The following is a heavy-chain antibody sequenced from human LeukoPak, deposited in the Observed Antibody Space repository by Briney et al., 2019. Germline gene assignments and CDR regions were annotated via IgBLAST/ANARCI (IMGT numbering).Heavy chain of an antibody. V-gene: IGHV3-23*01. CDR2: ISASGDIT. Sequence: GGSLRLSCAASGFSFGIYAMHWVRRAPGKGLEWVSGISASGDITHAADSVKGRFTISRAGNALYLQMDSLRAEDTAMYYCAKDSLGIPRFDDWGQGTLVTVS. CDR3: AKDSLGIPRFDD. J-gene: IGHJ4*02. CDR1: GFSFGIYA. D-gene: IGHD7-27*01.